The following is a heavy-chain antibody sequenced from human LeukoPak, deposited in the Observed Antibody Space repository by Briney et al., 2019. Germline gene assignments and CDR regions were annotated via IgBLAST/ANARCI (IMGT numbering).Heavy chain of an antibody. CDR2: ISSSSSYI. Sequence: PGGSLRLSCAASGFTFSSYSMNRVRQAPGKGLEWVSSISSSSSYIYYADSVQGRFTISRDNSKSTLCLQMNSLRAEDTAVYYCAKQLGYCSDGSCYFPYWSQGTLVTVSS. V-gene: IGHV3-21*04. J-gene: IGHJ4*02. D-gene: IGHD2-15*01. CDR3: AKQLGYCSDGSCYFPY. CDR1: GFTFSSYS.